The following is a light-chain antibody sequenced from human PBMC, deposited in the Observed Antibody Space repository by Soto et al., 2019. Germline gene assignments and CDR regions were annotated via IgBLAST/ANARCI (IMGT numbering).Light chain of an antibody. CDR3: TSYTNRYTYV. V-gene: IGLV2-14*02. CDR2: NVY. Sequence: QSVLTQPASVSGSPGQSITISCTGTSSDVGSYNLVSWYQQHPGKAPKLMIYNVYNRPSGVSFRFSGSKSGNTASLTISGLQTEDEADYYCTSYTNRYTYVFGTGTKVTVL. CDR1: SSDVGSYNL. J-gene: IGLJ1*01.